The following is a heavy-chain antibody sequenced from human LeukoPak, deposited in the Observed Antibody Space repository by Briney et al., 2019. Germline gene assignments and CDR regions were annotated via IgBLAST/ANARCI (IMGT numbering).Heavy chain of an antibody. Sequence: SETLSLTGAVYGGSFSGYYWSWIRQPPGKGLEWIGEINHSGSTNYNPSLKSRVTISVDTSKNQFSLKLSSVTAADTAVYYCARGREVVVVPAATPNYYYYGMDVWGQGTTVTVSS. V-gene: IGHV4-34*01. CDR1: GGSFSGYY. CDR3: ARGREVVVVPAATPNYYYYGMDV. D-gene: IGHD2-2*01. J-gene: IGHJ6*02. CDR2: INHSGST.